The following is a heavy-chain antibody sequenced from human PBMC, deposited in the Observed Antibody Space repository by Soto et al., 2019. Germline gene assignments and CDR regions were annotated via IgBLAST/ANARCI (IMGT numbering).Heavy chain of an antibody. CDR2: IYYRGIT. V-gene: IGHV4-30-4*01. D-gene: IGHD5-12*01. Sequence: PSETLSLTCTVSGDSISSDAYYWSWIRQPPGKGLEWIGNIYYRGITYYNPSLKSRVSISVDTSNNQFSLKLSSVVAAVTAVYYCARGPRGYIGYDYPHFDYWGQGALVTVSS. J-gene: IGHJ4*02. CDR3: ARGPRGYIGYDYPHFDY. CDR1: GDSISSDAYY.